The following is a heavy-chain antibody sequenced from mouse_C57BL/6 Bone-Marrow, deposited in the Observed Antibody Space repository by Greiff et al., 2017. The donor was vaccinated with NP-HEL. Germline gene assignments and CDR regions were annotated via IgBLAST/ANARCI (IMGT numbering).Heavy chain of an antibody. CDR2: ISSGSSTI. D-gene: IGHD4-1*01. CDR1: GFTFSDYG. Sequence: EVNVVESGGGLVKPGGSLKLSCAASGFTFSDYGMHWVRQAPEKGLEWVAYISSGSSTIYYADTVKGRFTISRDNAKNTLFLQMTSRRSEDTAMYYCASLGGMDYWGQGTSVTVSS. V-gene: IGHV5-17*01. J-gene: IGHJ4*01. CDR3: ASLGGMDY.